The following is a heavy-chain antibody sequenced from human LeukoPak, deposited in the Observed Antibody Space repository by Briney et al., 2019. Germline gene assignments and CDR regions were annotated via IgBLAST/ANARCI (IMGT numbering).Heavy chain of an antibody. CDR1: GGSISSSNW. CDR3: ARDGGRWLRPYYFDY. CDR2: IYHSGST. D-gene: IGHD5-24*01. Sequence: SETLSLTCAVSGGSISSSNWWSWVRQPPGKGLERIGEIYHSGSTNYNPSLKSRVTISVDKSKNQFSLKLSSVTAADTAVYYCARDGGRWLRPYYFDYWGQGTLVTVSS. J-gene: IGHJ4*02. V-gene: IGHV4-4*02.